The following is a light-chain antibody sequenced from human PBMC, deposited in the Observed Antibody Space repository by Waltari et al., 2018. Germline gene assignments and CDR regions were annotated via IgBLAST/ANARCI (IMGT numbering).Light chain of an antibody. CDR3: HQSFISPPT. Sequence: DVQMTQSPSSVSAYAGDRVDITCRTSQNIGSSLNCYQQKPEKTPKLLISGTFTLQNGVPSRFSGGGSGTDFTLTISSLQPADSATYYCHQSFISPPTFGPGT. CDR2: GTF. V-gene: IGKV1-39*01. J-gene: IGKJ3*01. CDR1: QNIGSS.